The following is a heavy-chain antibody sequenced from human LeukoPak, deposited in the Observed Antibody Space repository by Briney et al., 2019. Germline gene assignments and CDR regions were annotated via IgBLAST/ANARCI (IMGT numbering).Heavy chain of an antibody. D-gene: IGHD6-19*01. CDR1: GGTFSRYA. V-gene: IGHV1-69*13. CDR2: IIPMFGIA. CDR3: ARDRPYTGGWRGFDY. Sequence: SVKVSCKASGGTFSRYAISWVRQAPGQGLEWMGGIIPMFGIANYAQKFQGRVTITADESTSTAYVELSSLRSEDTAVYYCARDRPYTGGWRGFDYWGQGTLVTVSS. J-gene: IGHJ4*02.